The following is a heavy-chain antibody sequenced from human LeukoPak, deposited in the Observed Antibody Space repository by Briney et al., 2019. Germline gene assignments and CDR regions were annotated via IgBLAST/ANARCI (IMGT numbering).Heavy chain of an antibody. CDR3: ARETLSDFWSGYYS. CDR2: IYYSGST. D-gene: IGHD3-3*01. Sequence: SETLSLTCTVASGSISSYYWSWIRQPPGKVLEWNGYIYYSGSTNYNPSLKTRFTISVDTSKNQFSLKLSSVTAADTAVYYCARETLSDFWSGYYSWGQGTLVTVSS. J-gene: IGHJ4*02. CDR1: SGSISSYY. V-gene: IGHV4-59*01.